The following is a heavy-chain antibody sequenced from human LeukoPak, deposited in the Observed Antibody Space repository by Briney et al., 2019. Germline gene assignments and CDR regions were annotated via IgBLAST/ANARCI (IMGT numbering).Heavy chain of an antibody. CDR2: IYSSGST. Sequence: PSGTLSLTCAVSGGSISSGSYYWSWIRQPAGKGLEWIGRIYSSGSTNYNPSLKSRVTISADTSKNQFSLKLSSVTAADTAVYYCARDTPPAYIAVGGKSNWYFDLWGRGTLVTVSS. D-gene: IGHD6-13*01. CDR1: GGSISSGSYY. J-gene: IGHJ2*01. CDR3: ARDTPPAYIAVGGKSNWYFDL. V-gene: IGHV4-61*02.